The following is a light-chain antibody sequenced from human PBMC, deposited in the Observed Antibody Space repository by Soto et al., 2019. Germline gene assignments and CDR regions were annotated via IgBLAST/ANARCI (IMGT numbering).Light chain of an antibody. J-gene: IGKJ4*01. Sequence: EIVLTQSPDTLSLSPGETATLSCRANQGIGDTLAWYQHKPGQTPRLLIYDTSTRATGVPARFSGSGSGTDFSLTISRLEPEDFAVYFCQRYGSSVTFGGGTKVYIK. CDR2: DTS. V-gene: IGKV3-20*01. CDR3: QRYGSSVT. CDR1: QGIGDT.